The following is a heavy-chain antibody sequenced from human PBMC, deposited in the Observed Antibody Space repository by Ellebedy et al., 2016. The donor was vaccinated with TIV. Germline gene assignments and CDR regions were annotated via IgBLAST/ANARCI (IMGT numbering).Heavy chain of an antibody. J-gene: IGHJ4*02. CDR3: VRERFPMPT. D-gene: IGHD3-16*01. CDR1: GFSVSYNY. Sequence: GESLKISCEASGFSVSYNYMNWVRQAPGKGLQWVSVICIGNKTHYADYVRGRFTISRDIFKNTIYLQMHGLRIEDTALYYCVRERFPMPTWGQGTLVTVSS. CDR2: ICIGNKT. V-gene: IGHV3-66*01.